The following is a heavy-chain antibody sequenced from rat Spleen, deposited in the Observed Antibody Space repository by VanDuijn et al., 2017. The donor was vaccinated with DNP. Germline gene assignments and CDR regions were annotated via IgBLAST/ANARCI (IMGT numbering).Heavy chain of an antibody. V-gene: IGHV2-6*01. CDR3: ARSLATVVPTGAMDV. CDR1: GFSLDSYT. CDR2: ISNSGIT. D-gene: IGHD1-3*01. J-gene: IGHJ4*01. Sequence: QVQLKESGPGLVQPSQTLSLTCTVSGFSLDSYTVSWVRQPPGKGLEWIAAISNSGITYYNSALKSRLSISRDTSQSQVFLKMNSVQTEDSAMYFCARSLATVVPTGAMDVWGQGTSVTVSS.